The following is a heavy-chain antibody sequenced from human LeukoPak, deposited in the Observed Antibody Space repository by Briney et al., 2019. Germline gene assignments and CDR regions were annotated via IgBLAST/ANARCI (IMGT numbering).Heavy chain of an antibody. D-gene: IGHD6-13*01. V-gene: IGHV4-61*02. CDR2: IYTSGST. CDR1: GGSISSGSCY. Sequence: SETLSLTCTVSGGSISSGSCYWSWIRQPAGKGLEWIGRIYTSGSTNYNPSLKSRVTISVDTSKNQFSLKLSSVTAADTAVYYCRAAAGVSDYYYMDVWGKGTTVTVSS. J-gene: IGHJ6*03. CDR3: RAAAGVSDYYYMDV.